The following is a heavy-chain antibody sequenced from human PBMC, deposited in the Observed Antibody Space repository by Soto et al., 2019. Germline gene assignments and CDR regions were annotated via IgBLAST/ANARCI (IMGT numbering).Heavy chain of an antibody. D-gene: IGHD6-19*01. CDR1: GGSFSGYY. J-gene: IGHJ4*02. Sequence: QVQLQQWGAGLLKPSETLSLTCAVYGGSFSGYYWGWIRQPPGKGLEWIGEINHSGSTNYNPSLKSRVTISVDTSKNQFSLKLSSVTAADTAVYYCARWGSGWYYFDYWGQGTLVTVSS. V-gene: IGHV4-34*01. CDR3: ARWGSGWYYFDY. CDR2: INHSGST.